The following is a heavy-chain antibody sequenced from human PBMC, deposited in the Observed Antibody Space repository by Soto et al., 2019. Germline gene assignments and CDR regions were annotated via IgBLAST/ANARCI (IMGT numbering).Heavy chain of an antibody. Sequence: QVQLQQWGAGLLKPSETLSLTCAVYGGSFSGYYWSWIRQPPGKGLEWIGEINHSGSRNHNPSLQSRVTISVDTSKNQFSVKVSSATAADTAVYYCARRIVVVAAAKSTPFDYWGQGTLVTVSS. CDR3: ARRIVVVAAAKSTPFDY. CDR2: INHSGSR. J-gene: IGHJ4*02. V-gene: IGHV4-34*01. CDR1: GGSFSGYY. D-gene: IGHD2-15*01.